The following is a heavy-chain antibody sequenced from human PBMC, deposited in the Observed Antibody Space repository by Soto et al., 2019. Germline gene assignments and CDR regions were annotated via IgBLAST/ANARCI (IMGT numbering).Heavy chain of an antibody. CDR3: ARDDGYIVVVPAAPHDAFDI. Sequence: QVQLVQSGAEVKKPGASVKVSCKASGYTFTSYGISWVRQAPGQGLEWMGWISAYNGNTNYAQKLQGRVTMTTDTSTSTAYMELRSLRSDDTAVYYCARDDGYIVVVPAAPHDAFDIWGQGTMVTVSS. J-gene: IGHJ3*02. D-gene: IGHD2-2*01. CDR1: GYTFTSYG. CDR2: ISAYNGNT. V-gene: IGHV1-18*01.